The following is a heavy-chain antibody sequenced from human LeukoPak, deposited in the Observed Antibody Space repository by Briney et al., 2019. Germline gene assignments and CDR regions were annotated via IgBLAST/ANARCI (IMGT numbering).Heavy chain of an antibody. Sequence: ASVKVSCKASGYTFTGYYMHWVRQAPGQGLEWMGWINPNSGGTNYAQKFQGRVTMTRDTSISTAYMELSRLRSDDTAVYYCARDNFYSYGPYYYYYYMDVWGKGTTVTVSS. CDR3: ARDNFYSYGPYYYYYYMDV. CDR1: GYTFTGYY. J-gene: IGHJ6*03. CDR2: INPNSGGT. D-gene: IGHD5-18*01. V-gene: IGHV1-2*02.